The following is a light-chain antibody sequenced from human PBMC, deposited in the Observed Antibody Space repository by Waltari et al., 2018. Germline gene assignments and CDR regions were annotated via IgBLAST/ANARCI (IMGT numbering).Light chain of an antibody. CDR3: QQYNLWPLT. CDR2: AAS. V-gene: IGKV1-39*01. Sequence: DIQMTQSPSSLSASVGDRVTITCRASQRISNYLNWYQQKPGKAPRLLIYAASSLQSGVPSRFSGSGSGTDFTLTITSLQPEDFAIYYCQQYNLWPLTFGGGTTVEI. CDR1: QRISNY. J-gene: IGKJ4*01.